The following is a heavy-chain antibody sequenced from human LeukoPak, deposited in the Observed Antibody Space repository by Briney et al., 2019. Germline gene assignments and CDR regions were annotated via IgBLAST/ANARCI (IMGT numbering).Heavy chain of an antibody. CDR3: ARDFLTATYYDFWSGYSWFDP. J-gene: IGHJ5*02. Sequence: PSETLSLTCTVSGYSISSGYYWGWIRPPPGKGLEWIGSIYHSGSTYYNPSLKSRVTISVDTSKNQFSLKLSSVTAADTAVYYCARDFLTATYYDFWSGYSWFDPWGQGTLVTVSS. CDR2: IYHSGST. CDR1: GYSISSGYY. V-gene: IGHV4-38-2*02. D-gene: IGHD3-3*01.